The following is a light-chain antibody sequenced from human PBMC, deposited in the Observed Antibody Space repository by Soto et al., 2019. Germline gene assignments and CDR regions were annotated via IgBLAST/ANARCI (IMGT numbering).Light chain of an antibody. CDR3: QQYNNGPRIT. CDR1: QSVSSN. V-gene: IGKV3D-15*01. Sequence: EIVMTQSPATLSVSPGERATLSCRASQSVSSNLAWYQQKPGQAPRLLIYGASSSATGIPARFSGSGSGTEFTLKISSLQSEDFAVYSCQQYNNGPRITVAQGTRLEIK. CDR2: GAS. J-gene: IGKJ5*01.